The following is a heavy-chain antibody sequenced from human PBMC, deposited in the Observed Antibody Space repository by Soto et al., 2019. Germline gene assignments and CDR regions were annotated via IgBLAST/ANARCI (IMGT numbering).Heavy chain of an antibody. CDR2: INHSGST. CDR1: GGFFSGYY. V-gene: IGHV4-34*01. CDR3: ARGRITMVRGVTSGMDV. D-gene: IGHD3-10*01. Sequence: SETLSLTCAVYGGFFSGYYWSWIRQPPGKGLEWIGEINHSGSTNYNPSLKSRVTISVDTSKNQFSLKLSSVTAADTAVYYCARGRITMVRGVTSGMDVWGQGTTVTVSS. J-gene: IGHJ6*02.